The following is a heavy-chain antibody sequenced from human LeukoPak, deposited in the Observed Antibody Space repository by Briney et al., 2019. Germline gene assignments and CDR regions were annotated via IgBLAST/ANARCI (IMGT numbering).Heavy chain of an antibody. D-gene: IGHD2-21*02. CDR2: IYSGGST. V-gene: IGHV3-53*01. J-gene: IGHJ6*02. CDR1: GFTVSSNY. Sequence: GGSLRLSCAASGFTVSSNYMSWVRQAPGKGLEWVSVIYSGGSTYYADSVKGRFTISRDNSKNTLYLQMSSLRAEDTAVYYCARDLYCGGDCFPYYYYGMDVWGQGTRSPSP. CDR3: ARDLYCGGDCFPYYYYGMDV.